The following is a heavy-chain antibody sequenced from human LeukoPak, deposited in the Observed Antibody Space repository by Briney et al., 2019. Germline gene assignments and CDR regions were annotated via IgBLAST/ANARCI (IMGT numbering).Heavy chain of an antibody. D-gene: IGHD6-19*01. V-gene: IGHV4-34*01. J-gene: IGHJ4*02. CDR2: INHSGST. Sequence: SETLSLTCAVYGGSFSGYYWSWIRQPPGKGLEWIGEINHSGSTNYNPSLKSRVTISVDTSKNQFSLKLSSVTAADTAVYYCARVVSSGWSDYWGQGTLFTVSS. CDR1: GGSFSGYY. CDR3: ARVVSSGWSDY.